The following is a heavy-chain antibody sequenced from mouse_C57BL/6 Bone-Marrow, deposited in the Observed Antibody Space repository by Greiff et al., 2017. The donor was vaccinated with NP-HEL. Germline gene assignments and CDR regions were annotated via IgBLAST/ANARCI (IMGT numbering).Heavy chain of an antibody. CDR2: IYPGDGDT. CDR1: GYAFSSSW. Sequence: VQLQQSGPELVKPGASVKISCKASGYAFSSSWMNWVKQRPGKGLEWIGRIYPGDGDTNYNGKFKGKATLTADKSSSTAYMQLSSLTSEDSAVYFCARPITTVVATRYFDVWGTGTTVTVSS. J-gene: IGHJ1*03. CDR3: ARPITTVVATRYFDV. V-gene: IGHV1-82*01. D-gene: IGHD1-1*01.